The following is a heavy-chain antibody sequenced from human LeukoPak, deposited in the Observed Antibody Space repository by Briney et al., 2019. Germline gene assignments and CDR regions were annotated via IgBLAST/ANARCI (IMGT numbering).Heavy chain of an antibody. CDR2: ISGSGGST. Sequence: GGSLRLSCAASGFTFSSYAMSWVRQAPGKGLEWVSAISGSGGSTYYADSVKGRFTISRDNSKNTLYLQMNSLRAEDTAVYYCAKEGVYSNYEDDWFDPWGQGTLVTVS. CDR3: AKEGVYSNYEDDWFDP. D-gene: IGHD4-11*01. J-gene: IGHJ5*02. CDR1: GFTFSSYA. V-gene: IGHV3-23*01.